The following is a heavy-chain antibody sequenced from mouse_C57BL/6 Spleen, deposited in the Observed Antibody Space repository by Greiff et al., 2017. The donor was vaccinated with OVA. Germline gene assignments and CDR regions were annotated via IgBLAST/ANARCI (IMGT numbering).Heavy chain of an antibody. Sequence: EVKLMESEGGLVQPGSSMKLSCTASGFTFSDYYMAWVRQVPEKGLEWVANINYDGSSTYYLDSLKSRFIISRDNAKNILYLQMSSLKSEDTATYYCAREVYYDYDGYYFDYWGQGTTLTVSS. CDR1: GFTFSDYY. CDR2: INYDGSST. V-gene: IGHV5-16*01. J-gene: IGHJ2*01. D-gene: IGHD2-4*01. CDR3: AREVYYDYDGYYFDY.